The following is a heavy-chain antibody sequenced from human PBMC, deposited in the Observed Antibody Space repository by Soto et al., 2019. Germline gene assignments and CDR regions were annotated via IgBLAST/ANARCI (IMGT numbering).Heavy chain of an antibody. CDR1: GYTFTRHY. Sequence: QVQLVQSGAEVKKPGASVKVSCKASGYTFTRHYMHWVRQAPGQGLEWMEIINPSSGTISHAQKFQGRVTMTRDTSTSSVYMELSSLKSEDTAVYYCTRGLERYYFDYWGQGTLVTVSS. J-gene: IGHJ4*02. CDR3: TRGLERYYFDY. V-gene: IGHV1-46*03. CDR2: INPSSGTI. D-gene: IGHD3-3*01.